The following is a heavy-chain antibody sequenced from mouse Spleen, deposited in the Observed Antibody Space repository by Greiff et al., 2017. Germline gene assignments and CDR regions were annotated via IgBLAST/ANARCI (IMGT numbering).Heavy chain of an antibody. Sequence: EVHLVESGGGLVKPGGSLKLSCAASGFTFSDYGMHWVRQAPEKGLEWVAYISSGSSTIYYADTVKGRFTISRDNAKNTLFLQMTSLRSEDTAMYYCARPETARATWFAYWGQGTLVTVSA. CDR1: GFTFSDYG. D-gene: IGHD3-2*01. CDR2: ISSGSSTI. CDR3: ARPETARATWFAY. V-gene: IGHV5-17*01. J-gene: IGHJ3*01.